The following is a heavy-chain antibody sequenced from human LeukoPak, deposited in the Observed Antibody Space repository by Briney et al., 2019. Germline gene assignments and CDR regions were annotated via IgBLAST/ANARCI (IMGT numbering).Heavy chain of an antibody. Sequence: GASVKVSCKASGYTFTGYYMHWVRQAPGQGLEWMGWINPNSGGTNYAQKFQGRVTMTRDTSISTAYMELSRLRSDDTAVYYCARARGYCSSTSCYYYYGMDVWGQGTTVTVSS. J-gene: IGHJ6*02. CDR1: GYTFTGYY. CDR2: INPNSGGT. CDR3: ARARGYCSSTSCYYYYGMDV. D-gene: IGHD2-2*01. V-gene: IGHV1-2*02.